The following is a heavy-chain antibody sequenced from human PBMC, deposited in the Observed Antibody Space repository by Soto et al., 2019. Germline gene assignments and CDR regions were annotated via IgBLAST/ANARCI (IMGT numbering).Heavy chain of an antibody. J-gene: IGHJ5*02. Sequence: SETLSLTCTVSGGSISSGDYYWSWIRQPPGKGLEWIGYIYYSGSTYYNPSLKSRVTISVDTSKNQFSLKLSSVTAADTAVYYCAIQRETMVRGVIPWFDPWGQGTLVTVSS. CDR2: IYYSGST. CDR1: GGSISSGDYY. CDR3: AIQRETMVRGVIPWFDP. V-gene: IGHV4-30-4*01. D-gene: IGHD3-10*01.